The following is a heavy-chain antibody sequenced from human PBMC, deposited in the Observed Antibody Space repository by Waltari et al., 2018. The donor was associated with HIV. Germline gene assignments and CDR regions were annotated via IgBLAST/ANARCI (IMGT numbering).Heavy chain of an antibody. Sequence: QVQLVQSGAEVKKPGASVKVSCKTSGYSFTSYDINWVRQASGHGLEWMGWINSNVGNTGYAQRFQGRITMTRNTSTSTAYMELSGLTSEETAVYYCARVATVPLGYWGQGTLVTVS. V-gene: IGHV1-8*01. CDR3: ARVATVPLGY. CDR2: INSNVGNT. D-gene: IGHD2-21*02. CDR1: GYSFTSYD. J-gene: IGHJ4*02.